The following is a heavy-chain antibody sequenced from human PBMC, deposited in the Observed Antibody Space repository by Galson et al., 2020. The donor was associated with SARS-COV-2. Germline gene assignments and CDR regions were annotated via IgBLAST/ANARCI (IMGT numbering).Heavy chain of an antibody. D-gene: IGHD1-7*01. V-gene: IGHV1-2*02. J-gene: IGHJ6*02. CDR1: GYTFTGYS. Sequence: ASVKVSCKASGYTFTGYSMHWVRQAPGQGLEWMGWINPNSGGTNYAQKFQGRVTMTRDTSISTAYMELSRLRSDDTAVYYCARDLTGTTGMDYYYGMDVWGQGTTVTVSS. CDR3: ARDLTGTTGMDYYYGMDV. CDR2: INPNSGGT.